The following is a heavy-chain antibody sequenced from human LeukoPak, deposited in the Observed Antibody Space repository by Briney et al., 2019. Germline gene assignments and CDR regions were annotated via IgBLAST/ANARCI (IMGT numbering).Heavy chain of an antibody. D-gene: IGHD3-10*01. V-gene: IGHV4-4*02. CDR3: ASSGAGSSKDY. CDR1: GGSISSSNW. Sequence: SETLPLTCAVSGGSISSSNWWSWVRQPPGKGLEWIGEIYHSGGTNYNPSLKSRVTISVDKSKNQFSLKLSSVTAADTAVYYCASSGAGSSKDYWGQGTLVTVPS. J-gene: IGHJ4*02. CDR2: IYHSGGT.